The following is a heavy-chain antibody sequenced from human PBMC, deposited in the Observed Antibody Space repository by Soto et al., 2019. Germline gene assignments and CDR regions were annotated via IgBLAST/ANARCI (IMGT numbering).Heavy chain of an antibody. CDR2: IYYSGST. CDR3: ARDCSHSNSLFRMDV. CDR1: GGSISSGGYY. Sequence: SETLSLTCTVSGGSISSGGYYWSWIRQHPGKGLEWIGYIYYSGSTYYNPSLKSRATISLDTSKNQFSLKLSSVTAADTAVYYCARDCSHSNSLFRMDVWGQGTTVTVSS. V-gene: IGHV4-31*03. D-gene: IGHD6-6*01. J-gene: IGHJ6*02.